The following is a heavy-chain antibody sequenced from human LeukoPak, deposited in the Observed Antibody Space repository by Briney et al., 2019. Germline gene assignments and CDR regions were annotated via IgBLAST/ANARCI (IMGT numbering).Heavy chain of an antibody. CDR3: AREAGNPARFDY. D-gene: IGHD6-25*01. Sequence: GGSLRLSCAASGFTFSSYSINWVRQAPGKGLEWVSSISSSGNIYNSDSVKGRFTISRDNAKNSLYLQMNSLRAEDTAVYYCAREAGNPARFDYWGRGALVTVSS. V-gene: IGHV3-21*01. J-gene: IGHJ4*02. CDR2: ISSSGNI. CDR1: GFTFSSYS.